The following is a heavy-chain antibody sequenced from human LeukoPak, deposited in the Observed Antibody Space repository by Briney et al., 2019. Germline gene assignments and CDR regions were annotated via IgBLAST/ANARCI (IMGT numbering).Heavy chain of an antibody. Sequence: SETLSLICNVSGGSISSYYWSWIRQPAGKGLEWIGRFYTSGSSNYNPSLKSRVTMSVDTSKNQFSLNLSSVIAADTAVYSCARDSNGDRSFDYWGQGTLVTVSS. D-gene: IGHD4-17*01. CDR2: FYTSGSS. J-gene: IGHJ4*02. CDR3: ARDSNGDRSFDY. V-gene: IGHV4-4*07. CDR1: GGSISSYY.